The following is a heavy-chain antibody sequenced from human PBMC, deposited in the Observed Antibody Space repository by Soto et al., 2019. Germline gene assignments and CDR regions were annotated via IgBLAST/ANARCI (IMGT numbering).Heavy chain of an antibody. CDR2: IYYSGSS. CDR3: ASTRDYFDY. D-gene: IGHD1-1*01. V-gene: IGHV4-31*03. CDR1: GGCISTGCYY. Sequence: SLSLTSTVSGGCISTGCYYWSWIRQHPGKGLEWIGYIYYSGSSSYNLSLKGRLTISVDTSKNQFSLKLSSVTAAETAVYYCASTRDYFDYWGQGILVTVSS. J-gene: IGHJ4*02.